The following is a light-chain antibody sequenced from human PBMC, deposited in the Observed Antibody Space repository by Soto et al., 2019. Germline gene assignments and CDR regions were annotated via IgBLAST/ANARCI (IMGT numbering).Light chain of an antibody. V-gene: IGKV3-20*01. CDR2: GAS. J-gene: IGKJ2*01. CDR1: QGVSSTY. Sequence: EIVLTQSPGTLSLSPGERATLSCRASQGVSSTYLAWYQQRLGQAPRLLIFGASSRATGIPDRFSGSGSGAECCLSPSRMGPVDVAVYYRQLYCTSHPMSTSGQG. CDR3: QLYCTSHPMST.